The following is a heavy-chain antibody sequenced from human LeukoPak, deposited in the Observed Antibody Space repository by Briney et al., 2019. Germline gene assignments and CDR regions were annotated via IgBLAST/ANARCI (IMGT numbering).Heavy chain of an antibody. V-gene: IGHV3-23*01. CDR3: ARAPSEVGGYYPEYFRH. Sequence: PGGSLRLSCAASGFTFSSYAMTWVRQAPGKGLDWVSAISDSGASTYYADSVRGRFTISRDNAKNTVSLQMDSLRAEDTGVYYCARAPSEVGGYYPEYFRHWGQGTLVTVSS. CDR2: ISDSGAST. D-gene: IGHD3-22*01. J-gene: IGHJ1*01. CDR1: GFTFSSYA.